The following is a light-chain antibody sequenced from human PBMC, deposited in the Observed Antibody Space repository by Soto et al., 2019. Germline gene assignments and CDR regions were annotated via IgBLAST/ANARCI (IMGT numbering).Light chain of an antibody. CDR2: DAS. CDR1: QSVTSTF. V-gene: IGKV3-20*01. J-gene: IGKJ3*01. Sequence: EIVLTQSPGTLSLSPGERATLSCRASQSVTSTFLAWYQHKPGQAPRLLIYDASSRATGIPDRFIGSGSGTDFPLSITRLEPEDFAVYYCQQYGSSPGTFGPGTKVDSK. CDR3: QQYGSSPGT.